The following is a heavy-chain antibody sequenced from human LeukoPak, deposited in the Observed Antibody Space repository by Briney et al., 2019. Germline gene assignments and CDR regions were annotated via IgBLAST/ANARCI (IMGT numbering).Heavy chain of an antibody. CDR2: INSDGSST. D-gene: IGHD1-26*01. CDR3: APKKVGATSSRVGWFDP. V-gene: IGHV3-74*01. CDR1: GFTFSRYW. Sequence: GGSLRLSCAASGFTFSRYWMNWVRQAPGKGLVWVSRINSDGSSTNYTDSVKGRFSISRDNAKNTLYLQMNSLRAEDTAVYYCAPKKVGATSSRVGWFDPWGQGTLVTVSS. J-gene: IGHJ5*02.